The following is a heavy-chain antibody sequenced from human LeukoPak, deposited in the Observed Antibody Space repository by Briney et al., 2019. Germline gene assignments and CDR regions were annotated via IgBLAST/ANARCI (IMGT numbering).Heavy chain of an antibody. CDR1: GQSISICFQ. D-gene: IGHD3-16*01. J-gene: IGHJ3*02. CDR2: THQSGTT. V-gene: IGHV4-38-2*01. Sequence: SETLSLTCDVAGQSISICFQWGWIRQTPGKGVEWIGNTHQSGTTHYNPPITSRVAISMDAATNRFSLNLNSVTAADTAGYYCTRFDYIWEDDGGSHGMDAFDIWGQGTMVIVSS. CDR3: TRFDYIWEDDGGSHGMDAFDI.